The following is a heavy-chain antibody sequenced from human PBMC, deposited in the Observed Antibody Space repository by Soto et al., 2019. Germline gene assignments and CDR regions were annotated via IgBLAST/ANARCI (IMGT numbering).Heavy chain of an antibody. Sequence: QLQLQESGSGLVKPSQTLSLTCAVSGGSISSGDNSWSWIRQPPGKGLEWIGYIYHNGNTYYNPSLNSRATVSVDSSKNQFSLRLTSVTAADTAVYFCARRRIPSGYDDFFDVWGQGILVTVSS. J-gene: IGHJ4*02. CDR3: ARRRIPSGYDDFFDV. V-gene: IGHV4-30-2*01. D-gene: IGHD5-12*01. CDR1: GGSISSGDNS. CDR2: IYHNGNT.